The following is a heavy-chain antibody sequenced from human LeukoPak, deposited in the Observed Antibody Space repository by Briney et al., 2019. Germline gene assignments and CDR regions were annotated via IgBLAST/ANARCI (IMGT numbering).Heavy chain of an antibody. CDR1: GYSISSGYY. CDR2: IYHSGST. CDR3: ASLLWFGESYYFDY. J-gene: IGHJ4*02. D-gene: IGHD3-10*01. Sequence: KPSETLSLTCAVSGYSISSGYYWGCIRQPPGKGLEWIGSIYHSGSTYYNPSLKSRVTISGDTSKNQFSLKLSSVTAADTAVYYCASLLWFGESYYFDYWGQGTLVTVSS. V-gene: IGHV4-38-2*01.